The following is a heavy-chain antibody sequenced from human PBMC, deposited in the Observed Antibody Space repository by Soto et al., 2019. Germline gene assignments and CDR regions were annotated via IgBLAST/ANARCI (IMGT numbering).Heavy chain of an antibody. J-gene: IGHJ4*02. V-gene: IGHV1-18*01. Sequence: GASVTVSCEASGYSLTSYGSSWVRQAPGQGLEWMGWISAYNGNTNYAQKLQGRVTMTTDTSTSTAYMELRSLRSDDTAVYYCARDMFFGVATPETFDYWGQGTLVTVSS. CDR3: ARDMFFGVATPETFDY. D-gene: IGHD3-3*01. CDR1: GYSLTSYG. CDR2: ISAYNGNT.